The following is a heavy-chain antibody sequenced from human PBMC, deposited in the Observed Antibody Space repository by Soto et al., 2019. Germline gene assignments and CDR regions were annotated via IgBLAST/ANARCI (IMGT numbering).Heavy chain of an antibody. CDR2: ISSSSSYI. J-gene: IGHJ4*02. D-gene: IGHD3-10*01. V-gene: IGHV3-21*01. Sequence: GGSLRLSCAASGFTFSSYSMNWVRQAPGKGLEWVSSISSSSSYIYYADSVKGRFTISRDNAKNSLYLQMNSLRAEDTAVYYCARDSIPFDGSGSYIDYWGQGTLVTVSS. CDR1: GFTFSSYS. CDR3: ARDSIPFDGSGSYIDY.